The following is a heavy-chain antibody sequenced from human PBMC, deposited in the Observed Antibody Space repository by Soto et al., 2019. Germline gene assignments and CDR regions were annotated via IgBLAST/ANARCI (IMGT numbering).Heavy chain of an antibody. CDR2: IFNSGTT. D-gene: IGHD3-10*01. J-gene: IGHJ4*02. CDR3: ALARGPTTGLDY. CDR1: GASTVSHYH. Sequence: QVQLQESCPGLVTPSQTLSLTCSVSGASTVSHYHWTWTRQPPGKGREWMGSIFNSGTTFYSPSLTRRLSKSMDTSGNHFSLELRSVTASDTAVYYCALARGPTTGLDYWGQGTLGTVSS. V-gene: IGHV4-31*02.